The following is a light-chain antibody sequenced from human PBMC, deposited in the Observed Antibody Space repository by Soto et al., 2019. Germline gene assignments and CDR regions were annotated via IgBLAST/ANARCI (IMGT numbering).Light chain of an antibody. CDR3: QKYNNWPPLP. Sequence: EIVMTQSPATLSVSPGERATLSCRASQSVSSNLAWYQQKPGQAPRLLIYGASTRATGIPARFSGSGSGTEVTLTISSLQSEDFAVYYCQKYNNWPPLPFGGGTNVDIK. J-gene: IGKJ4*01. CDR2: GAS. CDR1: QSVSSN. V-gene: IGKV3-15*01.